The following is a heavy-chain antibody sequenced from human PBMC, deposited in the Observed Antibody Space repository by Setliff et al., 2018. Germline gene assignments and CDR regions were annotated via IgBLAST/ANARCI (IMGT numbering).Heavy chain of an antibody. CDR3: ARGGSIYDHVWGSYRPVGS. J-gene: IGHJ5*02. CDR2: INPYTGDT. Sequence: ASVKVSCKTSGYTFTDFYIQWVRQAPGQGLEWMGWINPYTGDTDYAPKFQGRVTVTRDTSVTTAYMDLTRLTSDDTAVYYCARGGSIYDHVWGSYRPVGSWGQGTLVTVSS. CDR1: GYTFTDFY. V-gene: IGHV1-2*02. D-gene: IGHD3-16*02.